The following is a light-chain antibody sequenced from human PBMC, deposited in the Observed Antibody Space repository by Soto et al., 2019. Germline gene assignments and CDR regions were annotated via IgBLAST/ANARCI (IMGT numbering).Light chain of an antibody. CDR2: QDT. V-gene: IGLV3-1*01. Sequence: SYELTQPPSVSVSPGQTASITCSGDKLGDKYACWYQQKPGQSPVLVIYQDTKRPSGLPERFSGSNSGNTATLTISGTQAMDEADYYCQAWDSSTSHVFGTGTKLTVL. CDR1: KLGDKY. CDR3: QAWDSSTSHV. J-gene: IGLJ1*01.